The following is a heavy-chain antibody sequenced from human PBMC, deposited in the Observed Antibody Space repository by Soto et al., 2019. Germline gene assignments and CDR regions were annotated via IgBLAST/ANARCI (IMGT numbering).Heavy chain of an antibody. D-gene: IGHD3-10*01. CDR3: ARDRQYGAGFIDV. CDR1: GFTFSSYA. V-gene: IGHV3-30*09. Sequence: GGSLRLSCAASGFTFSSYAMHWVRQAPGKGLEWVAVISSDGSDKYYADSVKGRFAISRDNSKNTLYVQLNRMRAEDTALYYCARDRQYGAGFIDVWGHGTTVTVSS. J-gene: IGHJ6*02. CDR2: ISSDGSDK.